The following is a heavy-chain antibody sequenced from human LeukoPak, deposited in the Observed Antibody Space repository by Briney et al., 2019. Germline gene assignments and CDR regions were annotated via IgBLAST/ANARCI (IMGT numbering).Heavy chain of an antibody. V-gene: IGHV3-23*01. Sequence: GGSLRLSCAASGFTFSSYAMSWVRQAPGRGLEWVSGISGSGGSTDHADSVKGRFTISRDNSKHTLYLQMNSLRAEDTAVYYCAKVYCSGGSCNWFDPWGQGTLVTVSS. CDR3: AKVYCSGGSCNWFDP. J-gene: IGHJ5*02. CDR2: ISGSGGST. CDR1: GFTFSSYA. D-gene: IGHD2-15*01.